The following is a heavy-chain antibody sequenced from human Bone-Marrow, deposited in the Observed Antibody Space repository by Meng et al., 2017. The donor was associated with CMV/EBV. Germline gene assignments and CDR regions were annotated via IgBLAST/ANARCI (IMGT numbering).Heavy chain of an antibody. CDR1: GGTFSSYA. CDR3: ATTTPNTFWSGYWGGAFDI. D-gene: IGHD3-3*01. Sequence: SVKVSCKASGGTFSSYAISWVRQAPGQGLEWMGGIIPIFGTANYAQKFQGRVTITTDESTSTAYMELSSLRSEDTAVYYCATTTPNTFWSGYWGGAFDIWGQGTMVTVSS. J-gene: IGHJ3*02. V-gene: IGHV1-69*05. CDR2: IIPIFGTA.